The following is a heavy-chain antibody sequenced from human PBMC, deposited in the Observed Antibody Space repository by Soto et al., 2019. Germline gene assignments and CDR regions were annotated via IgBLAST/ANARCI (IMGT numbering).Heavy chain of an antibody. CDR1: GGTFSTSA. D-gene: IGHD3-3*02. CDR2: IMPILRTA. V-gene: IGHV1-69*12. J-gene: IGHJ6*02. Sequence: QVQGVQSGAEVKKPGSSVKVSCKTSGGTFSTSAISWVRQAPGQGREWVGGIMPILRTADYAQKFQGRVTITAEQSTTTAYLELSSLRSEDTAVYYWASDKDRAQLGGNSYYNMDVCGQGTTVTVTS. CDR3: ASDKDRAQLGGNSYYNMDV.